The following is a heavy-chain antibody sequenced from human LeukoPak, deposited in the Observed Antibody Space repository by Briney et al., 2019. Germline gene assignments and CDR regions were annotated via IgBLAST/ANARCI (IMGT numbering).Heavy chain of an antibody. V-gene: IGHV2-5*01. D-gene: IGHD3-3*01. CDR3: AHRLGEDDFLNWFDP. Sequence: SGPTLVNPTQTLTLTCAFSGFSLSTSGVGVGWIRQPPGKALEWLALIYWNDDKRYSPSLKSRLTITKDTSKNQVVLTMTNMDPVDTATYYCAHRLGEDDFLNWFDPWGQGTLVTVSS. J-gene: IGHJ5*02. CDR2: IYWNDDK. CDR1: GFSLSTSGVG.